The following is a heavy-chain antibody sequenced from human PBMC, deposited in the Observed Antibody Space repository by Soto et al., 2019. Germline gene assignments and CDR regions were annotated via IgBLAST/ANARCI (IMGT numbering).Heavy chain of an antibody. CDR2: IYYSGSA. CDR1: GGSMSSGDYY. V-gene: IGHV4-30-4*01. CDR3: ARVLYYGSGTSDL. Sequence: VQLQESGPGLVKPSQTLSLTCTVSGGSMSSGDYYWSWIRQPPGRGLEWIGYIYYSGSAYYNPSLKSRVTLSVDTSQNQFSLKLNFVTAADTAVYYCARVLYYGSGTSDLWGQGTLVTVSS. D-gene: IGHD3-10*01. J-gene: IGHJ5*02.